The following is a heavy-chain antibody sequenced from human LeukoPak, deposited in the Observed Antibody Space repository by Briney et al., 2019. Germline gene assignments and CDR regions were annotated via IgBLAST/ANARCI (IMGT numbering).Heavy chain of an antibody. CDR1: GFTFCSYS. CDR2: ISSSSSTI. V-gene: IGHV3-48*01. CDR3: ARNDYGDYYYYYYMDV. D-gene: IGHD4-17*01. Sequence: GGSLRLSCAASGFTFCSYSMNWVRQAPGKGLEWVSYISSSSSTIYYADSVKGRFTISRDNAKNSLYLQMNSLRAEDTAVYYCARNDYGDYYYYYYMDVWGKGTTVTVSS. J-gene: IGHJ6*03.